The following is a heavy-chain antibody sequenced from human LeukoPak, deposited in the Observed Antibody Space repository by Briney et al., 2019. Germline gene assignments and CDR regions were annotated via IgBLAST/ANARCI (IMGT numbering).Heavy chain of an antibody. V-gene: IGHV1-2*02. D-gene: IGHD5-12*01. Sequence: ASVKVSCKASGYTFTGYYMHWVRQAPGQGLEGMGWINPNSGGTNYAQKFQGRVTMTRDTSISTAYMELSRLRSDDTAVYYCARVLVATVGGLLFDYWGQGTLVTVSS. CDR3: ARVLVATVGGLLFDY. J-gene: IGHJ4*02. CDR1: GYTFTGYY. CDR2: INPNSGGT.